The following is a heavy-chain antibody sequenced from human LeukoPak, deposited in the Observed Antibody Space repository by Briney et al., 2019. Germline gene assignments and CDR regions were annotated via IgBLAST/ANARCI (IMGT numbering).Heavy chain of an antibody. CDR1: VGTFSSYA. J-gene: IGHJ4*02. CDR3: ARDRPMVRGVFDY. D-gene: IGHD3-10*01. CDR2: IIPILGIA. Sequence: RASVKVSCKASVGTFSSYAISWVRQAPGQGLEWMGRIIPILGIANYAQKFQGRVTITADKSTSTAYMELSSLRSEDTAVYYCARDRPMVRGVFDYWGQGTLVTVSS. V-gene: IGHV1-69*04.